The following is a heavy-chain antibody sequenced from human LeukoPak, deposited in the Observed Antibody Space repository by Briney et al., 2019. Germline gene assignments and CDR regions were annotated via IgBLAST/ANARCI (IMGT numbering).Heavy chain of an antibody. Sequence: ASVKVSCKASGYAFTGYYVHWVRQAPGQGLEWMGWINPNSGGTNYAQKFQGRVTMTRDTSISTAYMELSRLRSDDTAVYYCARVQRIKTTVTTTTENWFDPWGQGTLVTVSS. CDR2: INPNSGGT. CDR3: ARVQRIKTTVTTTTENWFDP. D-gene: IGHD4-11*01. CDR1: GYAFTGYY. V-gene: IGHV1-2*02. J-gene: IGHJ5*02.